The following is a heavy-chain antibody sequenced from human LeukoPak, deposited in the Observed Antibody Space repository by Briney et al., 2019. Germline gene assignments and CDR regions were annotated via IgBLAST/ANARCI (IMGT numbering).Heavy chain of an antibody. J-gene: IGHJ4*02. CDR1: GYSFTSYW. CDR3: ARPSAYYYDSSLGFDY. V-gene: IGHV5-51*01. CDR2: IYPGDADT. D-gene: IGHD3-22*01. Sequence: GGSLKISXKGSGYSFTSYWIGWVRQMPGKGQEWMGIIYPGDADTRYSPSFQGQVTISADKSNSTAYLQWSSLKASDTAMYYCARPSAYYYDSSLGFDYWGQGTLVTVSS.